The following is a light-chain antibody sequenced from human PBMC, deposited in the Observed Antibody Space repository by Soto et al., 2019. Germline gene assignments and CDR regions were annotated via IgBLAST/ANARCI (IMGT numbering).Light chain of an antibody. CDR1: SSNIGNNY. CDR2: DNN. J-gene: IGLJ1*01. CDR3: GTWDSSLSAGYV. Sequence: QSVLTQPPSVSAAPGQKVTISCSGGSSNIGNNYVSWYQQLPGTAPKLLIYDNNKRPSGIPDRFSGSKSGTSATLGITGLQTGDEADYYCGTWDSSLSAGYVFGTGIKVTVL. V-gene: IGLV1-51*01.